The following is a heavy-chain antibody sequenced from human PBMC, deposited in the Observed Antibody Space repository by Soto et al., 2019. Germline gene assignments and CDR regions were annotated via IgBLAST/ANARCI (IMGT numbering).Heavy chain of an antibody. CDR2: TYYRSKWYN. CDR3: ARGSWIQLWFQTVPFDY. J-gene: IGHJ4*02. V-gene: IGHV6-1*01. Sequence: PSPTLSLTCAISGDSVSSNSAAWNWVRQSPSRGLEWLGRTYYRSKWYNDYAVSVKSRITINPDTSKNQFSLQLNSVTPEDTAVYYCARGSWIQLWFQTVPFDYWGQGTLVTVSS. D-gene: IGHD5-18*01. CDR1: GDSVSSNSAA.